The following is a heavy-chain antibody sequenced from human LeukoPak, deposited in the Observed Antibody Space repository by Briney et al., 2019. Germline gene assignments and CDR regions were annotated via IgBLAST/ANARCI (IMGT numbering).Heavy chain of an antibody. CDR3: ARATYYYDFWSGYPGNYYMDV. Sequence: ASVKVSCKASGYTFTSYDINWVRQATGQGLEWMGWMNPNCGNTGYAQKFQGRVTMTRNTSISTAYMELSSLRSEDTAVYYCARATYYYDFWSGYPGNYYMDVWGKGTTVTVSS. CDR2: MNPNCGNT. V-gene: IGHV1-8*01. J-gene: IGHJ6*03. CDR1: GYTFTSYD. D-gene: IGHD3-3*01.